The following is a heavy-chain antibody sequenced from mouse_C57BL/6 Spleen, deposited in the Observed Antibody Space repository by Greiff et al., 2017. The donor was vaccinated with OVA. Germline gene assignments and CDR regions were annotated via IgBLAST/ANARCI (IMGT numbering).Heavy chain of an antibody. J-gene: IGHJ3*01. V-gene: IGHV1-62-2*01. CDR2: FYPGSGSI. CDR1: GYTFTEYT. Sequence: QVQLQQSGAELVKPGASVKLSCKASGYTFTEYTIHWVKQRSGQGLEWIGWFYPGSGSIKYNEKFKDKATLTADKSSSTVYMELSRLTSEDSAVYFCERHEGKVPPDYGSSPWFAYWGQGTLVTVSA. D-gene: IGHD1-1*01. CDR3: ERHEGKVPPDYGSSPWFAY.